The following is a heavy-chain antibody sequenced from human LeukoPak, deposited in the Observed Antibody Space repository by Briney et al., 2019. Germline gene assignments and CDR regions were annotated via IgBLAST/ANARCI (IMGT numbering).Heavy chain of an antibody. Sequence: ASVKVSCKASGGTFSSDAISWVRQAPGQGLEWMGGIIPIFGTANYAQKFQGRVTITTDESTSTAYMELSSLRSEDTVVYYCGGYGSGAGYDYWGQGTLVTVSS. J-gene: IGHJ4*02. D-gene: IGHD3-10*01. V-gene: IGHV1-69*05. CDR1: GGTFSSDA. CDR2: IIPIFGTA. CDR3: GGYGSGAGYDY.